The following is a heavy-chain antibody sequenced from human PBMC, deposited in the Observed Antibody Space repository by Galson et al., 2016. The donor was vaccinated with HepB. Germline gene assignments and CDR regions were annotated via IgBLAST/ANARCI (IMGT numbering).Heavy chain of an antibody. V-gene: IGHV3-7*01. CDR2: VKYDGGEK. D-gene: IGHD6-19*01. CDR1: GFSLSSYW. Sequence: SLRLSCAASGFSLSSYWMSWVRQAPGKGLEWVANVKYDGGEKYYVDSAKGRFTISRDNAKNSMSLQMNSLSAEDTAVYYCVRDGSGGWHFDNWGQGTLITVSS. J-gene: IGHJ4*02. CDR3: VRDGSGGWHFDN.